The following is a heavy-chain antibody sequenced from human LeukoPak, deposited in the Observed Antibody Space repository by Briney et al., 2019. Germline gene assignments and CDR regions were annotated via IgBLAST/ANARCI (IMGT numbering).Heavy chain of an antibody. CDR1: GYTFTSYD. Sequence: ASVKVSCKASGYTFTSYDINWVRQATGQGLEWMGWMNPNSGNTGYAQKVQGRVTMTRNTSISTAYMELSSLRSEDTAVYYCASVSSSSGGSLYYWGQGTLVTVSS. CDR2: MNPNSGNT. J-gene: IGHJ4*02. D-gene: IGHD6-13*01. CDR3: ASVSSSSGGSLYY. V-gene: IGHV1-8*01.